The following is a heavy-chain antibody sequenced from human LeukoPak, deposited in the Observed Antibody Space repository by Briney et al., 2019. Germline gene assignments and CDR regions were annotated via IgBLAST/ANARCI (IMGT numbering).Heavy chain of an antibody. J-gene: IGHJ4*02. CDR3: AKTQGFFDH. V-gene: IGHV3-23*01. Sequence: PGGSLRLSYAASGFTFSNNGMTWVRQAPGKGMEWVTGISDGGDTTYDAGSVKGRFTVSRDNSKNILYLQMNSLRAEDTAIYYCAKTQGFFDHWGQGSLVTVSS. CDR2: ISDGGDTT. CDR1: GFTFSNNG.